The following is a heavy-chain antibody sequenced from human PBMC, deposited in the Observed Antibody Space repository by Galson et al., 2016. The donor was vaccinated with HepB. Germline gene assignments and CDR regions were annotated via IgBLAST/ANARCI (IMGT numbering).Heavy chain of an antibody. CDR1: GFTVSSNY. Sequence: SLRLSCAASGFTVSSNYMSWVRQAPGKGLEWVSVIYSGGSTYYAASVKGRFTISRDNSKNTLSLQMNSLRADDTAAYYCARESRMGRGVITYLFDYWGQGTLVTVSS. D-gene: IGHD3-10*01. CDR2: IYSGGST. CDR3: ARESRMGRGVITYLFDY. J-gene: IGHJ4*02. V-gene: IGHV3-53*01.